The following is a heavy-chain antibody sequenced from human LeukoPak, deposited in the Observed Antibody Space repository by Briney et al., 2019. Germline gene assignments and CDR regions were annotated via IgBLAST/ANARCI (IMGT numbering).Heavy chain of an antibody. J-gene: IGHJ4*02. CDR3: AKGYCSAGSCYTFEYYFDY. CDR2: ISGGGGST. CDR1: GFTFTNYA. D-gene: IGHD2-15*01. V-gene: IGHV3-23*01. Sequence: GGSLTLSCAASGFTFTNYAMSWVRQAPGKGLEWVSTISGGGGSTYYADSVKGRFIISRDNSKNTLYLQMTSLRAEDTAAYYCAKGYCSAGSCYTFEYYFDYWGQGTLVTVSS.